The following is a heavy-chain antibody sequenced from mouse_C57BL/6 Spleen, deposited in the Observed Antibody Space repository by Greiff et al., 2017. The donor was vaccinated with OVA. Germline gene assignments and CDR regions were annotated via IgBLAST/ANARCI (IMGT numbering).Heavy chain of an antibody. Sequence: VQLQQPGAELVMPGASVKLSCKASGYTFTSYWMHWVKQRPGQGLEWIGEIDPSDSYTNYNQKFKGKSTLTVDKSSSTAYMQLSSLTSEDSAVYYCARRGYSIPYFDYWGQGTTLTVSS. CDR3: ARRGYSIPYFDY. V-gene: IGHV1-69*01. D-gene: IGHD2-3*01. CDR2: IDPSDSYT. CDR1: GYTFTSYW. J-gene: IGHJ2*01.